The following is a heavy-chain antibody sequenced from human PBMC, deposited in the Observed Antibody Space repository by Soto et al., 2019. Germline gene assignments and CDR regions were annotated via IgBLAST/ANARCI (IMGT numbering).Heavy chain of an antibody. D-gene: IGHD4-17*01. CDR1: GGTFSSYA. J-gene: IGHJ5*02. V-gene: IGHV1-69*12. Sequence: QVQLVQSGAEVKKPGSSVKVSCKASGGTFSSYAISWVRQAPGQGLEWMGGIIPIFGTANYAQKFQGRVTLTAGESTHTAYMELSSLRSEATAVYYGASDYGDYSPHLHKGGFDPWGQGTLVTVSS. CDR2: IIPIFGTA. CDR3: ASDYGDYSPHLHKGGFDP.